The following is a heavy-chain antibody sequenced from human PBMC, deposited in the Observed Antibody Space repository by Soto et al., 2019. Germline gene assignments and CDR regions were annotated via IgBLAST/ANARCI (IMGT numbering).Heavy chain of an antibody. CDR3: ARSGNCRLDC. Sequence: GGSLRLSCSASGFSISSHNLNWVRQAPGKGLEWISYISSSGTSIYYADSVKGRFTISRDNAKNSLYLQMDSLRAEDTASYYCARSGNCRLDCWGQGTLVTVSS. V-gene: IGHV3-48*01. J-gene: IGHJ4*02. CDR2: ISSSGTSI. D-gene: IGHD2-15*01. CDR1: GFSISSHN.